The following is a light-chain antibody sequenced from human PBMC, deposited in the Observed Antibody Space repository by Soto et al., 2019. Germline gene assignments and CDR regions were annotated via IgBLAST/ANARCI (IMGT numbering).Light chain of an antibody. V-gene: IGLV2-8*01. CDR1: SSDVGGYNY. CDR3: SSSAGSKILVV. J-gene: IGLJ2*01. CDR2: EVS. Sequence: QSVLTQPPSASGSPGQSVTISCTGTSSDVGGYNYVSWYQQHPGKAPKLMIYEVSKRPSGVPDRFSGSKSGNTASLTVSGLQDEDEADYYCSSSAGSKILVVFGGGTKLTDL.